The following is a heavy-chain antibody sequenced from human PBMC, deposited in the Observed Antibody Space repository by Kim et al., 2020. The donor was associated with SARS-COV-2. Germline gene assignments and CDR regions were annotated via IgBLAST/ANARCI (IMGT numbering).Heavy chain of an antibody. CDR1: GFTFSAYD. V-gene: IGHV3-48*02. CDR3: VRDRMGGGFEI. CDR2: ITKSSTTI. J-gene: IGHJ3*02. D-gene: IGHD3-16*01. Sequence: GGSLRLSCATSGFTFSAYDMNWVRRAPGKGLEWLSFITKSSTTIYYADSVKGRFTISRDNAKNSLYLQMNSLRDEDTALYYCVRDRMGGGFEIWGQGTMV.